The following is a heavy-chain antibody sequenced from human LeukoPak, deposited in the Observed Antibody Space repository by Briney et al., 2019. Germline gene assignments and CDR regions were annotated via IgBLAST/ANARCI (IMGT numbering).Heavy chain of an antibody. Sequence: GESLKISCRGSGYSFPTYWIGWMRQMPGKGLEWMGIIYPGDSDTRYSPSFQGQVTMSADKSINTAYLQWSSLKASDTAMYYCARRQGCSSTSCPPDSWGQGTLVTVSS. CDR3: ARRQGCSSTSCPPDS. J-gene: IGHJ4*02. CDR1: GYSFPTYW. V-gene: IGHV5-51*01. D-gene: IGHD2-2*01. CDR2: IYPGDSDT.